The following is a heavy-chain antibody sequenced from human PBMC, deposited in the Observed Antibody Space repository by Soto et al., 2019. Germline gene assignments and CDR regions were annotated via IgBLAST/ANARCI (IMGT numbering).Heavy chain of an antibody. CDR1: GFTLSRHT. CDR3: VRDYYDTSGYPNTFDM. Sequence: XVSLRLSCAASGFTLSRHTMNWVGQAPGKGLEWVSFIGSRTSDIYYADSVKGRFTISRDNAKNSLYLDLTRLRAEDTAVYFCVRDYYDTSGYPNTFDMWGQGTMVTVSS. V-gene: IGHV3-21*01. J-gene: IGHJ3*02. D-gene: IGHD3-22*01. CDR2: IGSRTSDI.